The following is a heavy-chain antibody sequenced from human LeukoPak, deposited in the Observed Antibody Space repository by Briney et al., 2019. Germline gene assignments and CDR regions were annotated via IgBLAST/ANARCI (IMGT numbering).Heavy chain of an antibody. Sequence: PSETLSLTCAVYGGSFSGYYWSWIRPPPGKGLEWIGEINHSGSTNYNPSLKSRVTISVDTSKNQFSLKLRSVTAADTAVYYCARGRRGPSIAARIPSFDYWGQGTLVTVSS. D-gene: IGHD6-6*01. CDR2: INHSGST. CDR1: GGSFSGYY. V-gene: IGHV4-34*01. J-gene: IGHJ4*02. CDR3: ARGRRGPSIAARIPSFDY.